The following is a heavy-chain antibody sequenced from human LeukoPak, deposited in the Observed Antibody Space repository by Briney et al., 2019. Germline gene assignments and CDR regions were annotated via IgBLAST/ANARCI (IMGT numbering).Heavy chain of an antibody. Sequence: GGSLRLSCAASGFTFSSYSMNWVRQAPGKGLEWVSSISSSSSYIYYADSVKGRFTISRDNAKNSLYLQMNSLRAEDTAVYYCASDFHYKSSSGWDGQWSYYFDYWGQGTLVTVSS. V-gene: IGHV3-21*01. J-gene: IGHJ4*02. D-gene: IGHD6-19*01. CDR1: GFTFSSYS. CDR2: ISSSSSYI. CDR3: ASDFHYKSSSGWDGQWSYYFDY.